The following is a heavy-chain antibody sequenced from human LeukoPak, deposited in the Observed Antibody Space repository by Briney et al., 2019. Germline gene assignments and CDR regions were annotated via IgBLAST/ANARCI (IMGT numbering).Heavy chain of an antibody. D-gene: IGHD3-16*01. CDR2: IYYSGST. Sequence: PSETLSLTCTVSGGSISSGDYYWSWLRQPPGKGLEWIGYIYYSGSTYYNPSLKSRVTISVDTSKNQFSLKLSSVTAADTAVYYCARDRVSSPGMDVWGQGTTVTVSS. CDR3: ARDRVSSPGMDV. V-gene: IGHV4-30-4*01. CDR1: GGSISSGDYY. J-gene: IGHJ6*02.